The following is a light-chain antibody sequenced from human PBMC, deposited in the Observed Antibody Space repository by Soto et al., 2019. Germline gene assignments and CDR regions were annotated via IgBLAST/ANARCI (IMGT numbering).Light chain of an antibody. CDR3: SSYAANNNYVV. Sequence: QSALTQPPSASGSPGQSVTISCTGTSSDIGDYNYVSWYQQHPGKAPKLMIYEVTTRPSGVPVRFSASKSGNTASLTVSRLQAEDEADYYCSSYAANNNYVVFGGGTKLTVL. CDR2: EVT. J-gene: IGLJ2*01. CDR1: SSDIGDYNY. V-gene: IGLV2-8*01.